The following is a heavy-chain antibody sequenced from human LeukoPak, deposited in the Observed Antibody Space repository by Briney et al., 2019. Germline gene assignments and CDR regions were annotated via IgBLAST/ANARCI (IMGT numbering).Heavy chain of an antibody. CDR2: ISGSGGDT. CDR1: GFTFSTDA. J-gene: IGHJ4*02. Sequence: GGSLRLSCAASGFTFSTDAXTWVRXAPGKXXQWVSAISGSGGDTYYEDSVKGRFTISRDNSKNMMYLQMNSLRAEDTAVYYCARDSSGWSKNYWGQGTLVTVSS. CDR3: ARDSSGWSKNY. D-gene: IGHD6-19*01. V-gene: IGHV3-23*01.